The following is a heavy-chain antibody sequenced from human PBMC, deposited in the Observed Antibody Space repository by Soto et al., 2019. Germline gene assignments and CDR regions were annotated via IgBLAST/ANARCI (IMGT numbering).Heavy chain of an antibody. Sequence: QVQLVQSGAEVKKPGASVKVSCKASGYTFTSYGISWVRQAPGQGLEWMGWISAYNGNTNNAQKLQGRVTMTTDTPTSTAYMELRSLRSDDTAVYYCARDYYGSGSYYNGGNWFDPWGQGTLVTVSS. D-gene: IGHD3-10*01. CDR3: ARDYYGSGSYYNGGNWFDP. CDR2: ISAYNGNT. V-gene: IGHV1-18*01. CDR1: GYTFTSYG. J-gene: IGHJ5*02.